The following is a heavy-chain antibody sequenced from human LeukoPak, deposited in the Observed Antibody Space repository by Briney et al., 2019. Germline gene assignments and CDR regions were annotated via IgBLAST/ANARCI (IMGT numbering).Heavy chain of an antibody. D-gene: IGHD2-15*01. Sequence: GGSLRLSCAASGFTLSDYYMSWIRQAPGKGLEWVSYISSSGGTTYYADSVKGRFTISRDNARNSLYLQMNTLRVEDTAVYFCARPEVVGGTYYYYYYMDVWGKGTTVTVSS. CDR3: ARPEVVGGTYYYYYYMDV. V-gene: IGHV3-11*01. CDR2: ISSSGGTT. J-gene: IGHJ6*03. CDR1: GFTLSDYY.